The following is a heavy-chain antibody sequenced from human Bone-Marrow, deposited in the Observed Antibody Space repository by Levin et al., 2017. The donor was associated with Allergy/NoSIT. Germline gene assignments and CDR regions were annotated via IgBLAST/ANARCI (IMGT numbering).Heavy chain of an antibody. CDR3: ARGRLIGGVIDHDAFDS. CDR2: IWYDGSNK. D-gene: IGHD3-16*02. CDR1: GFTFSSYG. Sequence: GESLKISCAASGFTFSSYGMHWVRQAPGKGLEWVAVIWYDGSNKYYADSVKGRFTISRDNSKNTLYLQMNSLRAEDTAVYYCARGRLIGGVIDHDAFDSWGQGTMVTVSS. V-gene: IGHV3-33*01. J-gene: IGHJ3*02.